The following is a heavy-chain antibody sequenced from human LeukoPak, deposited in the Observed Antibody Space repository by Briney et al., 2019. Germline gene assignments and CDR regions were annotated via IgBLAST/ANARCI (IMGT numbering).Heavy chain of an antibody. CDR1: GGSFSGYY. J-gene: IGHJ6*02. CDR2: TNHSGST. Sequence: SETLSLTCAVYGGSFSGYYWSWIRQPPGKGLEWIGETNHSGSTNYNPSLKSRVTISVDTSKNQFSLKLSSVTAADTAVYYCARLPYYYGMDVWGQGTTVTVSS. V-gene: IGHV4-34*01. CDR3: ARLPYYYGMDV.